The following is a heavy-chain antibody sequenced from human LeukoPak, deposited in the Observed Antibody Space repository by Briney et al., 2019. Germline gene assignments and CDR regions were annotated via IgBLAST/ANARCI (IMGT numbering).Heavy chain of an antibody. CDR1: GGSLNGYY. J-gene: IGHJ3*01. D-gene: IGHD1-26*01. CDR3: ARALRGSPYDAFDV. V-gene: IGHV4-34*01. Sequence: PSETLSLTCAVDGGSLNGYYWSWIRQPPGKGLEWIGEINHGGTTNFNPSLKSRVIISVDTSQNHFSLKLYSVTAADTAIYFCARALRGSPYDAFDVWGQGTMVTVSS. CDR2: INHGGTT.